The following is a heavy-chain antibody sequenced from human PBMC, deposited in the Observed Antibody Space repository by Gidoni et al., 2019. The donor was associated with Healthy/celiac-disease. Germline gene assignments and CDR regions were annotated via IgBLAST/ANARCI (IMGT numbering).Heavy chain of an antibody. D-gene: IGHD2-21*01. J-gene: IGHJ6*02. Sequence: QVQLQESGPGLVKPSATLSHTSTVPGGSISSYYWSWIRQPPGKGLEWIWIIYYSGSTTYNPSLTSRVTISVDTTKNQFSLKLSSVTAADTAVYYCARGPVVVGHGMDVWGQGTTVTVSS. CDR1: GGSISSYY. CDR3: ARGPVVVGHGMDV. CDR2: IYYSGST. V-gene: IGHV4-59*01.